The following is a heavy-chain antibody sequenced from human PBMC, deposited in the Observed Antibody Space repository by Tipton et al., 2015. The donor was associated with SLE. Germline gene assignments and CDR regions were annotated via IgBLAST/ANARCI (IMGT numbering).Heavy chain of an antibody. CDR3: ARGGRIAAAVGAFDI. V-gene: IGHV4-59*01. D-gene: IGHD6-13*01. J-gene: IGHJ3*02. Sequence: TLSLTCTVSGGSISSYYWSWIRQPPGKGPEWIGYIHYSGSTNYNPSLKSRVTISVDTSKNQFSLKLSSVTAADTAVYYCARGGRIAAAVGAFDIWGQGTMVTVSS. CDR2: IHYSGST. CDR1: GGSISSYY.